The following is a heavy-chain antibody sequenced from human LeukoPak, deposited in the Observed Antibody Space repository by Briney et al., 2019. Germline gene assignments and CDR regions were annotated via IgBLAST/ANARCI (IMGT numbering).Heavy chain of an antibody. J-gene: IGHJ5*02. V-gene: IGHV3-21*01. Sequence: GGSLRLSCAASGFTFSSYSMNWVRQAPGKGLEWVSSISSSSSYIHYADSVKGRFTISRDNAKNSLYLQMDSLRAEDTAVYYCARDPRIAVAGNPWFDPWGQGTLVTVSS. CDR3: ARDPRIAVAGNPWFDP. D-gene: IGHD6-19*01. CDR2: ISSSSSYI. CDR1: GFTFSSYS.